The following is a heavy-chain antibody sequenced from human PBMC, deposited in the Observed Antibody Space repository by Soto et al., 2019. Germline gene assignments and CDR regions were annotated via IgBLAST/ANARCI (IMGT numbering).Heavy chain of an antibody. D-gene: IGHD6-19*01. V-gene: IGHV4-31*03. CDR3: ARRYSSGFEY. CDR2: IYYSGST. CDR1: GGSISSGGYY. Sequence: SETLSLTCTVFGGSISSGGYYWSWIRQHPGKGLEWIGCIYYSGSTYYNPSLKSRVTISVDTSKNQFSLKLSSVTAADTDVYYCARRYSSGFEYWGQGTLVTVSS. J-gene: IGHJ4*02.